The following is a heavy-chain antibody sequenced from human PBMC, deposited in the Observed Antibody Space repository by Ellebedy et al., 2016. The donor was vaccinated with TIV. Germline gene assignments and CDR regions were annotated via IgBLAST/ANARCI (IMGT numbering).Heavy chain of an antibody. D-gene: IGHD2-2*01. Sequence: AASVKVSCKATGYTFDNYGISWVRQAPGQGLEWMGWISAYNNNTNYAQKLQDRVTLTTDTSTITAYMELRSLRSDDTAVYYCGRVGKYCSSFSCYEDSWGQGTLVTVSS. CDR3: GRVGKYCSSFSCYEDS. V-gene: IGHV1-18*01. J-gene: IGHJ4*02. CDR2: ISAYNNNT. CDR1: GYTFDNYG.